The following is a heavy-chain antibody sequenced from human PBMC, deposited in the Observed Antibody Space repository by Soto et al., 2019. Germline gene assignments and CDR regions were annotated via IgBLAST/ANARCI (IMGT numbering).Heavy chain of an antibody. CDR1: GFTFSSYW. V-gene: IGHV3-7*01. D-gene: IGHD3-10*01. Sequence: GGSLRLSCAASGFTFSSYWMSWVRQAPGKGLEWVANIKQDGSEKYYVDSVKGRFTISRDNAKNSLYLQMNSLRAEDTAVYYCARDEEELLWFGGEQGYYYYMDVWGKGTTVTVSS. CDR3: ARDEEELLWFGGEQGYYYYMDV. CDR2: IKQDGSEK. J-gene: IGHJ6*03.